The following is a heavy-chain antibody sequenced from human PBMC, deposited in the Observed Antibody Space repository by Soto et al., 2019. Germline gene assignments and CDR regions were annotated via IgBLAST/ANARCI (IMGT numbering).Heavy chain of an antibody. J-gene: IGHJ5*02. CDR3: ARGELRFLEGGGFDP. CDR1: GYTFTSYY. CDR2: INPSGGSR. D-gene: IGHD3-3*01. Sequence: QVQLVQSGAEVKKPGASVKVSCKASGYTFTSYYMHWVRQAPGQGLEWMGIINPSGGSRSYAQKFQGRVTMTRDTSTSTVYMELSSLRSEDTAVYYCARGELRFLEGGGFDPWGQGTLVTVSS. V-gene: IGHV1-46*01.